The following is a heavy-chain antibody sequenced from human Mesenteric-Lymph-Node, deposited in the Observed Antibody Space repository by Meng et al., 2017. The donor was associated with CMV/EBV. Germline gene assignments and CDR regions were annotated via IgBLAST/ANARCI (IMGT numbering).Heavy chain of an antibody. CDR1: GYTFNSYS. V-gene: IGHV1-3*04. CDR3: VRDITLGGTRDY. CDR2: INTGNGKT. D-gene: IGHD6-19*01. J-gene: IGHJ4*02. Sequence: SGKPSGYTFNSYSIHWVRQAPRQGTEWMGWINTGNGKTQYSQKFQGRVTITRETSASTAYMDLSSLTSEDTAVYYCVRDITLGGTRDYWGQGTLVTVSS.